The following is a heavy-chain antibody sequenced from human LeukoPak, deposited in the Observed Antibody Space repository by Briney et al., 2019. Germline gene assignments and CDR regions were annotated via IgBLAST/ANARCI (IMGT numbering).Heavy chain of an antibody. CDR3: AELGITMIGGV. CDR2: ISSSGSTI. Sequence: HPGGSLRLSCAASGFTFSSYEMNWVRQAPGKELEWVSYISSSGSTIYYADSVKGRFTISRDNAKNSLYLQMSSLRAEDTAVYYCAELGITMIGGVWGKGTTVTISS. J-gene: IGHJ6*04. CDR1: GFTFSSYE. V-gene: IGHV3-48*03. D-gene: IGHD3-10*02.